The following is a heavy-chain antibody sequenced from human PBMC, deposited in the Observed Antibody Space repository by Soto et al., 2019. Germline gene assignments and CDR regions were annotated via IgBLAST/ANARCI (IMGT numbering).Heavy chain of an antibody. Sequence: EVQLLESGGGLVQPGGSLRLSCAASGFTFSSYAMSWVRQAPGKGLEWVSAISGSGGSTYYADSVKGRFTISRDNSKNTLYLHMNSLRAEDMAVYYCAKDRGYSYGYRGGAFDYWGQGTLVTVSS. V-gene: IGHV3-23*01. J-gene: IGHJ4*02. CDR1: GFTFSSYA. CDR3: AKDRGYSYGYRGGAFDY. CDR2: ISGSGGST. D-gene: IGHD5-18*01.